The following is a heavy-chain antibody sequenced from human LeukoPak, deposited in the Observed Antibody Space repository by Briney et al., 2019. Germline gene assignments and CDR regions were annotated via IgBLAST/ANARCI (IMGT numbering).Heavy chain of an antibody. CDR1: GFTFSSYA. CDR3: AKEIVPAATYYFDY. J-gene: IGHJ4*02. V-gene: IGHV3-23*01. Sequence: ESGGSLRLSCAASGFTFSSYAMHWVRQAPGKGLEWVSAISGSGGSTYYADSVKGRFTISRDNSKNTLYLQMNSLRAEDTAVYYCAKEIVPAATYYFDYWGQGTLVTVSS. CDR2: ISGSGGST. D-gene: IGHD2-2*01.